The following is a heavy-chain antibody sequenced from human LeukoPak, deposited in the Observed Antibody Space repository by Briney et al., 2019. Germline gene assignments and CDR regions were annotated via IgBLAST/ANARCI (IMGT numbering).Heavy chain of an antibody. J-gene: IGHJ5*02. CDR3: ARDSGTTGEVKFDP. D-gene: IGHD3-10*01. CDR1: GGSISSYY. Sequence: PSETLSLTCTVSGGSISSYYWSWIRQPAGTALEWIGRIYTSGTITYNPSLKSRVTMSVDTSKNQFSLKLSSVTAADTAVYYCARDSGTTGEVKFDPWGQGALVTVSS. CDR2: IYTSGTI. V-gene: IGHV4-4*07.